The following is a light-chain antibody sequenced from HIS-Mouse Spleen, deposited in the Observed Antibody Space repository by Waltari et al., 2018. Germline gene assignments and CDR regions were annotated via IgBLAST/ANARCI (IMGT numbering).Light chain of an antibody. CDR2: EGS. Sequence: QSALTQPASVSGSPGQSITLPCTGTSSDVGSYNLFSWYQQHPGKAPKLMIYEGSKRPSGVSNRFSGSKSGNTASLTISGLQAEDEADYYCCSYAGSSTWVFGGGTKLTVL. V-gene: IGLV2-23*01. J-gene: IGLJ3*02. CDR1: SSDVGSYNL. CDR3: CSYAGSSTWV.